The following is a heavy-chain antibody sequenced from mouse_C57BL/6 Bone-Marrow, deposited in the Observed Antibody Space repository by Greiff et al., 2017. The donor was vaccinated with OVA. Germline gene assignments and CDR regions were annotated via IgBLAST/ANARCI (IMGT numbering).Heavy chain of an antibody. D-gene: IGHD1-1*01. CDR1: GFTFSDNG. J-gene: IGHJ4*01. Sequence: EVQLVESGGGLVKPGGSLKLSCAASGFTFSDNGMHWVRQAPEKGLEWVAYISSGSSTIYYADTVKGRFTISRDNAKNTLFLQMTSLRSEDTAMYYCARGHGSSYDYAMDYWGQGTSVTVSS. V-gene: IGHV5-17*01. CDR2: ISSGSSTI. CDR3: ARGHGSSYDYAMDY.